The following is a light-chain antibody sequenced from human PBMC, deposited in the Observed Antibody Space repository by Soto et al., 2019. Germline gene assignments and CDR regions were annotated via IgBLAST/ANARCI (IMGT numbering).Light chain of an antibody. CDR1: QSISSN. V-gene: IGKV3-15*01. J-gene: IGKJ1*01. CDR3: HQYNNWPPWT. CDR2: RTS. Sequence: EIVMTQSPATLSVSPGERATLSCRASQSISSNLAWYQQKPGQAPRLLMFRTSSRATGFPARFSGSGSGTEFTLTISSLQSEDFAVYYCHQYNNWPPWTFGQGTKVDI.